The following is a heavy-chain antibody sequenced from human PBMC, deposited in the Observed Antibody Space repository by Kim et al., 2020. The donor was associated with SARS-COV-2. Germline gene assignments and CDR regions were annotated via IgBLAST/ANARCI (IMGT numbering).Heavy chain of an antibody. J-gene: IGHJ4*02. D-gene: IGHD3-10*01. Sequence: GRSLRLSCAASGFTFSSYAMHWVRQAPGKGLEWVAVISYDGSNKYYADSVKGRFTISRDNSKNTLYLQMNSLRAEDTAVYYCARSAITMVRGVISNFDYWGQGTLVTVSS. CDR1: GFTFSSYA. CDR3: ARSAITMVRGVISNFDY. V-gene: IGHV3-30*04. CDR2: ISYDGSNK.